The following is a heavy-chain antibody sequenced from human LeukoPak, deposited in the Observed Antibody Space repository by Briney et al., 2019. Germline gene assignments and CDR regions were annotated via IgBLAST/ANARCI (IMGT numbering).Heavy chain of an antibody. V-gene: IGHV1-2*02. J-gene: IGHJ6*03. CDR2: INPNSGGT. CDR3: ASTGAEDYDFWSGYGHYMDV. Sequence: ASVKVSCKASGYTFTCYYMHWVRQAPGQGLEWMGWINPNSGGTNYAQKLQGRVTMTTDTSTSTAYMELRSLRSDDTAVYYCASTGAEDYDFWSGYGHYMDVWGKGTTVTVSS. D-gene: IGHD3-3*01. CDR1: GYTFTCYY.